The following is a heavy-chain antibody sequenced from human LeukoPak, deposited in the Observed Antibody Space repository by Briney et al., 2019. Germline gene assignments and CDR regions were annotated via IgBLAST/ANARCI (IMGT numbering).Heavy chain of an antibody. V-gene: IGHV3-7*03. CDR2: IKEDGSEK. J-gene: IGHJ4*02. CDR1: GFTFSNAW. CDR3: AKDYHYDILTGPFDY. Sequence: PGGSLRLSCAASGFTFSNAWMSWVRQAPGKGLEWVANIKEDGSEKYYVESVKGRFTISRDNAKNSLHLQMNSLRAEDMALYYCAKDYHYDILTGPFDYWGQGTLVTVSS. D-gene: IGHD3-9*01.